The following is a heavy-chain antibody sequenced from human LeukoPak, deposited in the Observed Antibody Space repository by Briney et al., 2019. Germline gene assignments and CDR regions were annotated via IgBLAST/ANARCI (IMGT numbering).Heavy chain of an antibody. CDR3: AKDRGDYLDH. D-gene: IGHD3-10*01. J-gene: IGHJ4*02. CDR2: MWYSGSDK. V-gene: IGHV3-30*02. Sequence: GGSLRLSCAASGFTFSSYGMHWVRQAPGKGLEWLAVMWYSGSDKYYADSVKGRFTISRDSSTSMLYLQMNSLKIEDTAVYYCAKDRGDYLDHWGQGTLVIVSP. CDR1: GFTFSSYG.